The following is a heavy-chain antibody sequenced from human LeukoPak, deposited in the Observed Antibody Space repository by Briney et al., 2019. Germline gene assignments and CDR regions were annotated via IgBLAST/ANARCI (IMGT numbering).Heavy chain of an antibody. D-gene: IGHD3-10*01. J-gene: IGHJ4*02. CDR2: INPNSGGT. CDR1: GYTFTGYY. CDR3: ARGDPRIMVRGVPLGAYFDY. Sequence: GASVKVSCKASGYTFTGYYMHWVRQAPGQGLEWMGWINPNSGGTNYAQKFQGRVTMTRDTSISTAYMELSRLRSDDTAVYYCARGDPRIMVRGVPLGAYFDYWGREPWSPSPQ. V-gene: IGHV1-2*02.